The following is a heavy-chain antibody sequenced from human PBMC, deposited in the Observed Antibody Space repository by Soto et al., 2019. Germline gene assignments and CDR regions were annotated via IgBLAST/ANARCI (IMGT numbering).Heavy chain of an antibody. D-gene: IGHD3-16*02. CDR2: FDPEDGET. V-gene: IGHV1-24*01. J-gene: IGHJ5*02. CDR3: ATSGDYVWGSYRDTGAWKSNWFDP. CDR1: GYTLTELS. Sequence: ASVKVSCKVSGYTLTELSMHWVRQAPGKGLEWMGGFDPEDGETIYAQKFQGRVTMTEDTSTDTAYMELSSLRSEDTAVYYCATSGDYVWGSYRDTGAWKSNWFDPWGQGLLVSVAS.